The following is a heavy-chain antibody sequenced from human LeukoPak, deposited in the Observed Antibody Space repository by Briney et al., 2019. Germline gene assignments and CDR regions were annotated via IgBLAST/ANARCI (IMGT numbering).Heavy chain of an antibody. Sequence: SETLSLTCTVSGGSISSNSYYWGWIRQPPGKGLEWIGSIYYSGSTYYTPSLKSRVTISVDTSKNQFSLKLSSVTAADTAVYYCATWYSSGWFDFDYWGQGTLVTVSS. V-gene: IGHV4-39*07. CDR3: ATWYSSGWFDFDY. J-gene: IGHJ4*02. D-gene: IGHD6-19*01. CDR2: IYYSGST. CDR1: GGSISSNSYY.